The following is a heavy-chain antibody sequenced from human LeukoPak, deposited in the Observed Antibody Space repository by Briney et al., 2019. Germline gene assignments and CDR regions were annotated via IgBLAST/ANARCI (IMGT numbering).Heavy chain of an antibody. Sequence: GGSLRLSCADSGFTFNNYNMNWVRQAPGKAMEWVSSITSSGTYTFYADSVKGRFTISRDNAKNSLYLQMNSLRAEDTAVYYRAREDYDFWSGFSWFDPWGQGTLVTVSS. CDR1: GFTFNNYN. CDR2: ITSSGTYT. CDR3: AREDYDFWSGFSWFDP. D-gene: IGHD3-3*01. J-gene: IGHJ5*02. V-gene: IGHV3-21*01.